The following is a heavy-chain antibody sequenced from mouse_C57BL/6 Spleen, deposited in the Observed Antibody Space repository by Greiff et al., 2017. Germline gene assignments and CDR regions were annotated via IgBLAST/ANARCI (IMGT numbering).Heavy chain of an antibody. CDR2: IWGVGST. CDR3: ASGGQAFAY. J-gene: IGHJ3*01. CDR1: GFSLPSYG. D-gene: IGHD3-2*02. Sequence: VKLVESGPGLVAPSQSLSITCTVSGFSLPSYGVDWVRQSPGKGLEWLGVIWGVGSTNYNSALKSRLSISKDNSKSQVFLKMNSLQTDDTAMYYCASGGQAFAYGGQVTLVTVSA. V-gene: IGHV2-6*01.